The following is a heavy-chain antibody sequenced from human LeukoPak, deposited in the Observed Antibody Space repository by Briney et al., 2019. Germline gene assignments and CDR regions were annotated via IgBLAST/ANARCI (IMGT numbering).Heavy chain of an antibody. D-gene: IGHD6-19*01. V-gene: IGHV3-23*01. Sequence: PGGSLRLSCAASGFTFSSYAVSWVRQAPGKGLEWVSAITGSGGYPYNADSVKGRFTISRDNSKNTLYLQMNSLRAEDTAVYYCAKVGVAGGYYWFDPWGQGTLVTVSS. CDR2: ITGSGGYP. J-gene: IGHJ5*02. CDR3: AKVGVAGGYYWFDP. CDR1: GFTFSSYA.